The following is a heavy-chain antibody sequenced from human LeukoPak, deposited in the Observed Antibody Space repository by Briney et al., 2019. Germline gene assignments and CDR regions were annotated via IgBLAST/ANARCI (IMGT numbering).Heavy chain of an antibody. V-gene: IGHV1-18*01. CDR2: ISAYNGNT. CDR1: GYTFTSYG. D-gene: IGHD3-3*01. CDR3: ARTESPLRFLEWLSPVDI. J-gene: IGHJ3*02. Sequence: GASVKVSCKASGYTFTSYGISWVRQAPGQGLEWMGWISAYNGNTNYAQKLQGRGTMTTDTSTSTAYMELRSLRSDDTAVYYCARTESPLRFLEWLSPVDIRGQGTMVTVSS.